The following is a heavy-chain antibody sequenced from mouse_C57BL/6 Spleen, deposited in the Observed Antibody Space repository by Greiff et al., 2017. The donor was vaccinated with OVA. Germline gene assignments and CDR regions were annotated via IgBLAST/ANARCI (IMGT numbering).Heavy chain of an antibody. CDR3: TRGWDYDPFAY. J-gene: IGHJ3*01. V-gene: IGHV1-15*01. Sequence: QVQLQQSGAELVRPGASVTLSCKASGYTFTDYEMPWVKQTPVHGLEWIGAIDPETGGTAYNQKFKGKAILTADKSSSTAYMELRSLTSEDSAVYYCTRGWDYDPFAYWGQGTLVTVSA. D-gene: IGHD2-4*01. CDR1: GYTFTDYE. CDR2: IDPETGGT.